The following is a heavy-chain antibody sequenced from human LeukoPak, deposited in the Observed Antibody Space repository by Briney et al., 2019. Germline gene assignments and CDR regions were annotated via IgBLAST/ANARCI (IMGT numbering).Heavy chain of an antibody. CDR1: GFTVSSND. J-gene: IGHJ4*02. V-gene: IGHV3-53*01. CDR3: ATGWNWNLDY. Sequence: PGGSLRLSCAASGFTVSSNDMSWVRQAPGKGLEWVSFIYSGGGTYYADSVKGRFTISRDNSKNTLYLQMNSLRAEDTAMYYCATGWNWNLDYWGQGTLVTVPS. CDR2: IYSGGGT. D-gene: IGHD1-1*01.